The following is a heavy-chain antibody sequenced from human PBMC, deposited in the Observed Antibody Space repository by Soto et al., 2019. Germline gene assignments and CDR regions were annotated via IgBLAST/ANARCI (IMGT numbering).Heavy chain of an antibody. J-gene: IGHJ4*02. D-gene: IGHD3-3*01. Sequence: PSETLSLTCTVSGGSISSGGYYWSWIRQHPGKGLEWIGNIYYSGSTNYNPSLKSRVTISVDTSKNQFSLKLSSVTAADTAVYYCALSITIFGGLGYWGQGTLVTVSS. CDR1: GGSISSGGYY. V-gene: IGHV4-39*07. CDR3: ALSITIFGGLGY. CDR2: IYYSGST.